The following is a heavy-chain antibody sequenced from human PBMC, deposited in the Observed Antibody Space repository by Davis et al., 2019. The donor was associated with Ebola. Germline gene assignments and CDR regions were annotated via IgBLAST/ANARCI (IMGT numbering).Heavy chain of an antibody. CDR2: IYYSGST. CDR1: GGSISSYY. Sequence: SETLSLTCTVSGGSISSYYWSWIRQPPGKGLEWIGFIYYSGSTNYNPSLKSRVTISVDTSKNQFSLKLSSVTTADTAVYYCARCHSGSLPMFDYWGQGTLVTVSS. CDR3: ARCHSGSLPMFDY. V-gene: IGHV4-59*01. J-gene: IGHJ4*02. D-gene: IGHD3-10*01.